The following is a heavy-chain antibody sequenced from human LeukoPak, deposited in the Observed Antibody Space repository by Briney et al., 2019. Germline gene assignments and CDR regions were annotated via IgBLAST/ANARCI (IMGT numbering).Heavy chain of an antibody. Sequence: GGSLRLSCAASGFTFSSYSMNWVRQAPGKGLEWVSSISSSSSYIYYADSVKGRFTISRDNAKNSLYLQMNSLRAEDTAAYYCARSDILTPGDVWGKGITVTVSS. CDR3: ARSDILTPGDV. CDR1: GFTFSSYS. J-gene: IGHJ6*04. V-gene: IGHV3-21*01. CDR2: ISSSSSYI. D-gene: IGHD3-9*01.